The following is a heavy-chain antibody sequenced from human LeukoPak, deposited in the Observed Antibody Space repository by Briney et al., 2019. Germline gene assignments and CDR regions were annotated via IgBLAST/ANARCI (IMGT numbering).Heavy chain of an antibody. J-gene: IGHJ4*02. Sequence: SETLSLTCTVSGGSISSSSYYWGWIRQPPGKGLEWIGSIYYSGSTYYNPPLNSRVTISVDTSKNQFSLKLSSVTAADTAVYYCARGRGDDRLLWLGELFSFDYWGQGTLVTVSS. D-gene: IGHD3-10*01. CDR1: GGSISSSSYY. CDR3: ARGRGDDRLLWLGELFSFDY. V-gene: IGHV4-39*01. CDR2: IYYSGST.